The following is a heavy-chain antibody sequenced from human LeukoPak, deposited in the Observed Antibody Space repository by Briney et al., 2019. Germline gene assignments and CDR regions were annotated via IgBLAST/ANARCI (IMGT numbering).Heavy chain of an antibody. V-gene: IGHV4-34*01. Sequence: SETLSLTCAVYGGSFSGYYWSWIRQPPGKGLEWIGEINHSGSTNYNPSLKSRVTISVDTSKNQFSLKLSSVTAADTAVYYCASSPGYCSGGSCYNYYYYGMDVWGQGTTVTVSS. CDR2: INHSGST. D-gene: IGHD2-15*01. J-gene: IGHJ6*02. CDR3: ASSPGYCSGGSCYNYYYYGMDV. CDR1: GGSFSGYY.